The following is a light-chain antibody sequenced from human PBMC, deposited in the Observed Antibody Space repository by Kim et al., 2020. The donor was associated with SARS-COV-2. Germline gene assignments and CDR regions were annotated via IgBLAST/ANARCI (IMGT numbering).Light chain of an antibody. V-gene: IGLV1-47*01. CDR1: SSNIGRNY. CDR3: AAWDDSLV. Sequence: GTPGPRVNISCSGSSSNIGRNYVYWYQQLPGTAPKLLIYRNNQRPSGVPDRFSGSKSGTSASLAIRGLRSEDEADYYCAAWDDSLVFGGGTQLTVL. J-gene: IGLJ2*01. CDR2: RNN.